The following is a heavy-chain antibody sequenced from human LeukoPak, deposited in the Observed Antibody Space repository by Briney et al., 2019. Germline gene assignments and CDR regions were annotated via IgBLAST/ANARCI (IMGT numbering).Heavy chain of an antibody. CDR3: ARLWRSFGELAGVYGY. V-gene: IGHV7-4-1*02. Sequence: ASVKVSCKTSGYSFITYTINWVRQAPGQGPEWMGWINTNTGNPTYAQGFTGRFVFSLDTSVSTAYLQINSLKADDTAIYYCARLWRSFGELAGVYGYWGQGTLVTVSS. J-gene: IGHJ4*02. D-gene: IGHD3-10*01. CDR2: INTNTGNP. CDR1: GYSFITYT.